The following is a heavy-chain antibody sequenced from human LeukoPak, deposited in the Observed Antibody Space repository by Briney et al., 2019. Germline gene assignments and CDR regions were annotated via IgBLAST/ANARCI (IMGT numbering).Heavy chain of an antibody. V-gene: IGHV3-7*01. Sequence: GGSPRLSCAASGFTSSSYWMSWVRQAPGKGLEWVANIKQDGSEKYYVDSVKGRFTISRDNAKNSLYLQMNSLRAEDTAVYYCARLSSGYDSFVDYWGQGTLVTVSS. CDR1: GFTSSSYW. CDR2: IKQDGSEK. D-gene: IGHD5-12*01. J-gene: IGHJ4*02. CDR3: ARLSSGYDSFVDY.